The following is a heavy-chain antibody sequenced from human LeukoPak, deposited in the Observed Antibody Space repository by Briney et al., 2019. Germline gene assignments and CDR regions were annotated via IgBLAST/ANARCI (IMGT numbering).Heavy chain of an antibody. CDR2: IWYDGSNK. CDR1: GFTFSSYG. D-gene: IGHD1-7*01. Sequence: PGGSLRLSCAASGFTFSSYGMHWVRQAPGKGLEWVAVIWYDGSNKYYADSVKGRFTISRDNSKNTLYLQMNSLRAEDTAVYYCARDRATRLWRGTYFDPWGQGTLVTVSS. J-gene: IGHJ5*02. V-gene: IGHV3-33*01. CDR3: ARDRATRLWRGTYFDP.